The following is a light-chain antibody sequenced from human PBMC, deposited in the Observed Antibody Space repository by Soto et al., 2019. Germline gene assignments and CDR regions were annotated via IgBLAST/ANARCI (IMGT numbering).Light chain of an antibody. CDR2: EVT. CDR3: SSYTNINTRACV. Sequence: QSALTQPASVSRSPGQSITISCTGTSGDIGSYNRVSWYQQHPGKAPKLIIYEVTDRPSGVSNRFSGSKSGNTASLTISGLQVEDEAEYYCSSYTNINTRACVFGTGTKVTVL. CDR1: SGDIGSYNR. V-gene: IGLV2-14*01. J-gene: IGLJ1*01.